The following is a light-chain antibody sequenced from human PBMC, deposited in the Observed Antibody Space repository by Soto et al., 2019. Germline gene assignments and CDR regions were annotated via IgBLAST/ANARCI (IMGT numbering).Light chain of an antibody. Sequence: EIVMTQSPATLSVSPGERATFSCRASQSVSSNLAWYQQKPGQAPRLIIYGASTRATGLPARFSGSGSGTEFTLTISSLQSEDFAVYYCQQYNNWPPITFGQGTKLEIK. J-gene: IGKJ2*01. V-gene: IGKV3-15*01. CDR3: QQYNNWPPIT. CDR1: QSVSSN. CDR2: GAS.